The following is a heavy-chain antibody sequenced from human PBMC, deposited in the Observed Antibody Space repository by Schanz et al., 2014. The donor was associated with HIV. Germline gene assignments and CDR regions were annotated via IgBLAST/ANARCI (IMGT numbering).Heavy chain of an antibody. V-gene: IGHV3-23*01. J-gene: IGHJ4*02. CDR2: ISGSGGST. CDR3: AKDIEVVVAAMGFDY. Sequence: EVQLLESGGGLVQPGGSLRLACAASGFTFNSYAMSCVRQSPGKGLKWVSAISGSGGSTNYADSVKGRFTISRDNSKNTLYLQMNSLRAEDTAVYYCAKDIEVVVAAMGFDYWGQGTLVTVSS. CDR1: GFTFNSYA. D-gene: IGHD2-15*01.